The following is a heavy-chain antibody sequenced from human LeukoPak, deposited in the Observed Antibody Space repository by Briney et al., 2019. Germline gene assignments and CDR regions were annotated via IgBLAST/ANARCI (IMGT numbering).Heavy chain of an antibody. CDR2: VSYDGSNK. D-gene: IGHD3-22*01. Sequence: PGGSLRLSCAASGFTFSSYAMHWVRQAPGKGLEWVAVVSYDGSNKYYADSVKGRFTISRDNSKNTLYLQMNSLRAEDTAVYYCASGGSGYYQYSLDYWGQGTLVTVSS. CDR1: GFTFSSYA. V-gene: IGHV3-30*04. CDR3: ASGGSGYYQYSLDY. J-gene: IGHJ4*02.